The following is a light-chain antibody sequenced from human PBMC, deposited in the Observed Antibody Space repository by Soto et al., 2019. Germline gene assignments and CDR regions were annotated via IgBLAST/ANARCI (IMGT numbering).Light chain of an antibody. Sequence: QSALTQPASVSGSPGQSITISCTGTNVDVGGYNYVSWYQHHPGKAPKLLIFEVSNRPSGVSNRFSGSKSGNTASLTISGLQSEGEGDCYCALYTNKATYVFGSGAKVTV. J-gene: IGLJ1*01. CDR1: NVDVGGYNY. CDR3: ALYTNKATYV. CDR2: EVS. V-gene: IGLV2-14*01.